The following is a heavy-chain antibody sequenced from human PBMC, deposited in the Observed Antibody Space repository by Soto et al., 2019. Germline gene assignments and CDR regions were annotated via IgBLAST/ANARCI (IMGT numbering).Heavy chain of an antibody. D-gene: IGHD1-26*01. CDR2: IFHSGST. CDR1: GASISSYY. Sequence: QVQLQESGPGLVKPSETLSLTCTVSGASISSYYWSWIRQPPGKRLEWVGFIFHSGSTNCNPSLKSRVTFSVDTSKNQFSLKLTSVTAADTAVYYCARDQNGSPHFDYWGQGILITVSS. V-gene: IGHV4-59*01. CDR3: ARDQNGSPHFDY. J-gene: IGHJ4*02.